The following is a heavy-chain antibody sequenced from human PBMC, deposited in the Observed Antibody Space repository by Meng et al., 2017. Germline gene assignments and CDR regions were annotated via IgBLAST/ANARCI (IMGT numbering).Heavy chain of an antibody. V-gene: IGHV6-1*01. CDR2: TYYRSKWYN. CDR1: GDSVSSSSAA. Sequence: HPHPSAPRRVQPSPPPPRPVAISGDSVSSSSAAWNWSRQSPSRGLEWLGRTYYRSKWYNDYAVPVKSRITINPDTSKNQFSLQLNSVTPEDTAVYYCARGVVYAISYFDYWGQGTLVTVSS. CDR3: ARGVVYAISYFDY. D-gene: IGHD2-8*02. J-gene: IGHJ4*02.